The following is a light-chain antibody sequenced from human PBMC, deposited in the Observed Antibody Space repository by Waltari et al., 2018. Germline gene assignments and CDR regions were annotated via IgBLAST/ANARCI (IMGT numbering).Light chain of an antibody. V-gene: IGLV10-54*04. CDR2: RNN. CDR3: SAWDSNLSAWV. Sequence: QAGLTQPPSVSKALRQTATLTCTGNSNNVGNQGAAWLQQHQGHPPKLLSYRNNNRPPGVSERFSASRSGNTASLTITGLQPEDEADYYCSAWDSNLSAWVFGGGTKLSVL. J-gene: IGLJ3*02. CDR1: SNNVGNQG.